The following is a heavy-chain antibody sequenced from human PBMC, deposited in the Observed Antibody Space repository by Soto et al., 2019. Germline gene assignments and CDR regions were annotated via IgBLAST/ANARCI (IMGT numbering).Heavy chain of an antibody. Sequence: PSETLSLTCAVYGGPFSGYYWSWIRQPPGKGLEWIGEINHSGSTNYNPSLKSRVTISVNTSKKQFSLKLSSVTAADTAVYYCARFRRGSYRYTAGIAFDRGFDYWGQGSLVNVSS. V-gene: IGHV4-34*01. D-gene: IGHD3-16*02. CDR3: ARFRRGSYRYTAGIAFDRGFDY. CDR2: INHSGST. J-gene: IGHJ4*02. CDR1: GGPFSGYY.